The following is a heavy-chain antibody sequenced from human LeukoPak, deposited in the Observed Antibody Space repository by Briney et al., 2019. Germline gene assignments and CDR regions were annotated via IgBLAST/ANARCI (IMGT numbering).Heavy chain of an antibody. D-gene: IGHD2-15*01. CDR3: ARDRVVGLAPFDP. V-gene: IGHV1-3*04. J-gene: IGHJ5*02. CDR1: GYNFISYA. Sequence: GASVKVSCKASGYNFISYAMHWVRQAPGQSLEWMGWIHTDNGDTKYSHYFLGRVTITRDTSANTAYMELSSLRSEDTAVYYCARDRVVGLAPFDPWGQGTLVTVS. CDR2: IHTDNGDT.